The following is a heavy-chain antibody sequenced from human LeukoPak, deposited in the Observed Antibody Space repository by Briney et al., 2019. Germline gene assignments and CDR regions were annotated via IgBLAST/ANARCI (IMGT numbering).Heavy chain of an antibody. CDR1: GYTFATYF. D-gene: IGHD2-21*02. Sequence: ASVTVSCKTSGYTFATYFMHWVRQAPGQGLEWMGYIKPNSGVTNYAQKFRRRVTMTWDTSISTAYIELSGLTSDDTAIYYCARPTYCGSNCYFNFDYWGQGTLVTVSS. CDR3: ARPTYCGSNCYFNFDY. CDR2: IKPNSGVT. J-gene: IGHJ4*02. V-gene: IGHV1-2*02.